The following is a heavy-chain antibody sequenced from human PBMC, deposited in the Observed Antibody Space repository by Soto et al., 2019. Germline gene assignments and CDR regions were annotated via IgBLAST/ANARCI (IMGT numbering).Heavy chain of an antibody. CDR1: GGTFSSYA. Sequence: ASVKVSCKASGGTFSSYAISWVRQAPGQGLERMGGIIPIFGTANYAQKFQGRVTITADKSTSTAYMELSSLRSEDTAVYYCARGGPSYDSSGYYSNDAFDIWGQGTMVTVSS. CDR3: ARGGPSYDSSGYYSNDAFDI. V-gene: IGHV1-69*06. CDR2: IIPIFGTA. J-gene: IGHJ3*02. D-gene: IGHD3-22*01.